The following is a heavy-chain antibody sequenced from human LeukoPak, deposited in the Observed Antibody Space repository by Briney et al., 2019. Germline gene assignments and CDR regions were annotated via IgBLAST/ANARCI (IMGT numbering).Heavy chain of an antibody. V-gene: IGHV5-10-1*01. Sequence: GESLKISSKGSGYSFTSYWISWVRQMPGKGLEWWGRIDPSDSYTNYSPSFQGHVTISADKSISTAYLQWSSLKASDTAMYYCARQAKRGGESTMVRGVIKGFDYWGQGTLVTVSS. CDR2: IDPSDSYT. D-gene: IGHD3-10*01. J-gene: IGHJ4*02. CDR3: ARQAKRGGESTMVRGVIKGFDY. CDR1: GYSFTSYW.